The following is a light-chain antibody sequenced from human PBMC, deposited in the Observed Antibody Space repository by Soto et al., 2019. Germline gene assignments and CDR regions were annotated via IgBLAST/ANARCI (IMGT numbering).Light chain of an antibody. V-gene: IGLV2-14*01. CDR2: EVS. J-gene: IGLJ3*02. CDR1: SSDVGRYNY. CDR3: TSYTSSTTWV. Sequence: QSVLTQPASVSGSPGQSITISCTGTSSDVGRYNYVSWYQQHPGKAPKLMIYEVSNRPSGVSNRFSASKSGNTASLTISGLQAEDEADYYCTSYTSSTTWVFGGGTKVIVL.